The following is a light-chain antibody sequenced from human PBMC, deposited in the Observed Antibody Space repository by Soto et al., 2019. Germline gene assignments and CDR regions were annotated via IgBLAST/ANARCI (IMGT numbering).Light chain of an antibody. V-gene: IGKV1-5*03. CDR2: QAS. Sequence: DIQMTQSPSTLSASVGDRVTITCRASQSISSCLAWYQQKPGKAPKLLIYQASSFESGVPSRFSGSGSGTEFTLTISSPQPDDVPTDYSQQFNKYPWTCGQGTRVEIK. J-gene: IGKJ1*01. CDR1: QSISSC. CDR3: QQFNKYPWT.